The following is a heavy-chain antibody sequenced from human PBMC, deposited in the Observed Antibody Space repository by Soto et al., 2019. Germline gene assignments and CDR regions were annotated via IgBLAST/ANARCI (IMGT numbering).Heavy chain of an antibody. CDR2: ISYDGSNK. CDR1: GFTFGSYG. D-gene: IGHD3-10*01. CDR3: AKDPHYVSWSYYYHYGMDV. V-gene: IGHV3-30*18. J-gene: IGHJ6*02. Sequence: GSLRLSCAASGFTFGSYGMHWVRQAPGKGLEWVAVISYDGSNKYYADSVKGRFTISRDNSKNTLYLQMNSLRAEDTAVYYCAKDPHYVSWSYYYHYGMDVWGQGTTVTVS.